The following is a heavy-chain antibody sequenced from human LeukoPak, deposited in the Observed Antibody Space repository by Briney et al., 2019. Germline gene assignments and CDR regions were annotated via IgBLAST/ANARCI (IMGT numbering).Heavy chain of an antibody. CDR1: GFTFSNAW. J-gene: IGHJ4*02. CDR2: IKSKTDGGTT. Sequence: GGSLRLSCAASGFTFSNAWMSWVRQAPGKGLEWVGRIKSKTDGGTTDYAAPVKGRFTISRDDSKNTLYLQMNSLKTEDTAVYYCTTDINYYDRSGYHDYWGQGTLVTVSS. V-gene: IGHV3-15*01. D-gene: IGHD3-22*01. CDR3: TTDINYYDRSGYHDY.